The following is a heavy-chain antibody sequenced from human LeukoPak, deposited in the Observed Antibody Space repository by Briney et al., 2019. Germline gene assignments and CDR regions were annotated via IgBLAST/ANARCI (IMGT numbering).Heavy chain of an antibody. CDR2: VNHSGST. CDR1: GGSFSGYY. CDR3: ARGAPDAFDI. V-gene: IGHV4-34*01. J-gene: IGHJ3*02. Sequence: SETLSLTCAVYGGSFSGYYWSWIRQPPWKGLEWIGEVNHSGSTNYNPSLKSRVTISLDTSKNQFSLKLRSVTAADTAVYYCARGAPDAFDIWGQGTMVTVSS.